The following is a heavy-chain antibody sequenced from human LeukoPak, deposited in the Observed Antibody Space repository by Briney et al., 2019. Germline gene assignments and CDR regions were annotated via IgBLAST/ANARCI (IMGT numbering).Heavy chain of an antibody. CDR1: GYTFTSYD. CDR2: ISVYNGNT. D-gene: IGHD1-14*01. J-gene: IGHJ3*02. CDR3: ARAGFGTYYAFDI. V-gene: IGHV1-18*01. Sequence: ASVKVSCKASGYTFTSYDINWVRQATGQGLEWMGWISVYNGNTNYAQKLQGRVTMTTDTSTSTAYMELRSLRSDDTAVYYCARAGFGTYYAFDIWGQGTMVTVSS.